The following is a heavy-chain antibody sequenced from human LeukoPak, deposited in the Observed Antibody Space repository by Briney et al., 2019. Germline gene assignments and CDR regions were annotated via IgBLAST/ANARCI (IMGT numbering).Heavy chain of an antibody. Sequence: PSETLSLNCTVSGDSISRSNYYWGRIRQPPGKGLEWIGSIFRSGTTYYSPSLKSRVTIFMDTSKNQFSLSLSSITVADTAVFYCARRTRGTKWSWGQGTLVTVSS. J-gene: IGHJ5*02. CDR3: ARRTRGTKWS. CDR2: IFRSGTT. V-gene: IGHV4-39*01. CDR1: GDSISRSNYY. D-gene: IGHD2-15*01.